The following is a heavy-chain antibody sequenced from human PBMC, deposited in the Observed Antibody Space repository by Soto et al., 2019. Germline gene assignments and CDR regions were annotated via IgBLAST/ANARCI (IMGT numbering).Heavy chain of an antibody. J-gene: IGHJ6*02. CDR2: INAGNGNT. CDR1: GYTFSNYA. D-gene: IGHD2-15*01. CDR3: AKGGNIAVVVADYGMDV. Sequence: QVHLLQSGAEVKKPGASVKVSCKASGYTFSNYAMHWVRQAHGQRLEWMGWINAGNGNTKYSQKFQDRVTITRDTSASTAYMELSSLRSEDTAVYYCAKGGNIAVVVADYGMDVWGQGTTVTVSS. V-gene: IGHV1-3*01.